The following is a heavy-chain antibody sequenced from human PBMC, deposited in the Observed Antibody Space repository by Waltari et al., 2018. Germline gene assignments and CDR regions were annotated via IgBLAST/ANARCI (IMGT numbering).Heavy chain of an antibody. J-gene: IGHJ4*02. D-gene: IGHD3-10*01. CDR1: GYSISSGNY. CDR2: IYHSGSN. V-gene: IGHV4-38-2*02. Sequence: QVQLQESGPGLVKPSETLSLTCAVSGYSISSGNYWGWIRQPPGKGLEWIGSIYHSGSNDYNPTLKSRVTISVDTSKNQFALKLSSVTAADTAVYYCARDGTTMVRGADYWGQGTLVTVSS. CDR3: ARDGTTMVRGADY.